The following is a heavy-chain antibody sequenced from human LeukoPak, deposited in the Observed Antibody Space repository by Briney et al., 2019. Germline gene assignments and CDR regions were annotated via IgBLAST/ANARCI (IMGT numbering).Heavy chain of an antibody. D-gene: IGHD1-26*01. V-gene: IGHV3-48*03. Sequence: GGSLRLSCAASGFTFSSNEMNWVRQAPGKGLEWVSYISGSGSTMYYADSVEGRFTISRDNAKNSLYLQMNSLRAEDTAVYYCARVERQWGADYFDYWGQGTLVTVSS. CDR1: GFTFSSNE. J-gene: IGHJ4*02. CDR3: ARVERQWGADYFDY. CDR2: ISGSGSTM.